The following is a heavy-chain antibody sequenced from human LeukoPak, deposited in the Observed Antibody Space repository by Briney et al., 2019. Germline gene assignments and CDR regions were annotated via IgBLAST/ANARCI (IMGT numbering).Heavy chain of an antibody. CDR3: ARASGSYDY. V-gene: IGHV3-33*01. J-gene: IGHJ4*02. CDR2: IWNDGSNK. CDR1: GFTFSIYG. Sequence: GGSLRLSCAASGFTFSIYGMHWVRQSPGKGLEWVAVIWNDGSNKYYADSVKGRFTISRDNSKNTLFLHMNSLRAEDTAVYYCARASGSYDYWGQGTLVTVSS. D-gene: IGHD1-26*01.